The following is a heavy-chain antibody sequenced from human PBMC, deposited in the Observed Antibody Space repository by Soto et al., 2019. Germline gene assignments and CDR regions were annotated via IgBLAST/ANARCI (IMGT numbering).Heavy chain of an antibody. Sequence: ASVKVSCKASGYTFTSYDINWVRQATGQGLELMGWMNPNSGNIGYAQKFQGRVTMTRNTSISTAYMELSSLRSEDTAVYYCASANSGYDSVHAFDIWGQGTMVTVSS. J-gene: IGHJ3*02. V-gene: IGHV1-8*01. D-gene: IGHD5-12*01. CDR1: GYTFTSYD. CDR2: MNPNSGNI. CDR3: ASANSGYDSVHAFDI.